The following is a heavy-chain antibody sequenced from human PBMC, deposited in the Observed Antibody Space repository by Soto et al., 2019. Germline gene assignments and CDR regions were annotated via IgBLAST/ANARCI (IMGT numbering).Heavy chain of an antibody. V-gene: IGHV4-59*01. D-gene: IGHD4-17*01. CDR3: ARVSDYAYFDY. Sequence: PSETLSLTCTVSGGSISSYYWSWIRQPPGKGLEWIGYIYYSGSTNYNPSHKSRVTISVDTSKNQFSLKLSSVTAADTAVYYCARVSDYAYFDYWGQGTLVTVSS. CDR2: IYYSGST. J-gene: IGHJ4*02. CDR1: GGSISSYY.